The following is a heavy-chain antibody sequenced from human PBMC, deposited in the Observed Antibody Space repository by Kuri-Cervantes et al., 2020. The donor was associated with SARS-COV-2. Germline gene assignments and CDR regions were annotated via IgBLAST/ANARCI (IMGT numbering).Heavy chain of an antibody. D-gene: IGHD3-22*01. V-gene: IGHV4-59*12. Sequence: SETLSLTCTVSGGSISSYYWSWIRQPPGKGLEWIGYIYYSGSTYYNPSLKSRVTISVDTSKNQFSLKLSSVTAADTAVYYCARGRKYYYDSSGYYYFDYWGQGTLVTVSS. CDR3: ARGRKYYYDSSGYYYFDY. CDR1: GGSISSYY. J-gene: IGHJ4*02. CDR2: IYYSGST.